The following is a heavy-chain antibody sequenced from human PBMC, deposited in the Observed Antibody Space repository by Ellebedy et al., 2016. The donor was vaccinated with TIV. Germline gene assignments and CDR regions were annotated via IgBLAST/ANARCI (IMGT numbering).Heavy chain of an antibody. CDR3: AREAFGTFHV. CDR2: IHPDGSDS. Sequence: GGSLRLSXAASGFTFSSCAMSWVRQAPGKGLEWVANIHPDGSDSYYVDSVRGRFTISRDNTESSLFLQMNSLRAEDTAVYYCAREAFGTFHVWGQGTMVTVSS. D-gene: IGHD3-3*02. J-gene: IGHJ3*01. CDR1: GFTFSSCA. V-gene: IGHV3-7*03.